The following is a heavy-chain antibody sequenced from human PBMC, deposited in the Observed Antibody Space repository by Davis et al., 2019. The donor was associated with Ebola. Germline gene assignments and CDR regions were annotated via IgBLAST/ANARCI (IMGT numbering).Heavy chain of an antibody. CDR1: AGSFSGYY. D-gene: IGHD3-16*01. V-gene: IGHV4-34*01. CDR2: INHSGST. Sequence: SETLSPTCAVYAGSFSGYYSSWIRQLPGKGLGWIGEINHSGSTNYNPSLKSRVTISVDTSKNQFSLKLSSVTAADTAVYYCARVGGWGLNFDYWGQGTLVTVSS. J-gene: IGHJ4*02. CDR3: ARVGGWGLNFDY.